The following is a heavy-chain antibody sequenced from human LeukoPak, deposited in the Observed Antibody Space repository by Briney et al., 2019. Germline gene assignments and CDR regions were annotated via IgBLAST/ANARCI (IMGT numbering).Heavy chain of an antibody. CDR3: ARGTGGSYCLDY. CDR1: EFTVSSNY. Sequence: SGGSLRLSCAASEFTVSSNYMSWVRQAPGKGLEWVSVIYSGGSTYYADSVKGRFTISRHNSKNTLHLQMNSLRAEDTAVYYCARGTGGSYCLDYWGQGTLVTVSS. V-gene: IGHV3-53*04. D-gene: IGHD1-26*01. CDR2: IYSGGST. J-gene: IGHJ4*02.